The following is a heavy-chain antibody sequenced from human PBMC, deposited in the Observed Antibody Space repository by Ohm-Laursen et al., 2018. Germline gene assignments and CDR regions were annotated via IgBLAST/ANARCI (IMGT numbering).Heavy chain of an antibody. J-gene: IGHJ2*01. V-gene: IGHV4-38-2*02. CDR1: GYSISSGYY. CDR3: ARDRMGATIGYFDL. CDR2: IYHSGST. Sequence: TLSLTCAVSGYSISSGYYWGWIRQPPGKGLEWIGSIYHSGSTYYNPPLKRRVTISVDTSKNQFSLKLSLVTAADTAVYYCARDRMGATIGYFDLWGRGTLVTVSS. D-gene: IGHD1-26*01.